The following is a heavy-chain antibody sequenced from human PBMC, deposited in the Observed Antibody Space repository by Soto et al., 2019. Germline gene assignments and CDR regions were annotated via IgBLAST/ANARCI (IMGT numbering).Heavy chain of an antibody. CDR3: ASKSIAVAGSAYYYGMDV. V-gene: IGHV4-39*01. CDR1: GCSISSSSYY. D-gene: IGHD6-19*01. J-gene: IGHJ6*02. Sequence: SDPLSLTCTVSGCSISSSSYYCGWIRQPPGKGLAWIGSIYYSGSTYYNPSLKSRVTISVDTSKNQFSLKLSSVTAADTAVYYCASKSIAVAGSAYYYGMDVWGQGTTVS. CDR2: IYYSGST.